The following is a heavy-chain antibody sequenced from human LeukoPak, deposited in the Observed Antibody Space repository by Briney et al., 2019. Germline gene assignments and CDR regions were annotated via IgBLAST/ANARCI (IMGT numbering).Heavy chain of an antibody. CDR1: GFTVSSNY. CDR3: AREAPGDAGCFDI. Sequence: PGGSLRLSCAASGFTVSSNYMSWVRQAPGKGLEWVSVIYSGGSTYYAGSVKGRFTISRDNSKNTLYLQMSSLRAEDTAVYYCAREAPGDAGCFDIWGQGTMVTVSS. CDR2: IYSGGST. V-gene: IGHV3-53*01. J-gene: IGHJ3*02. D-gene: IGHD3-16*01.